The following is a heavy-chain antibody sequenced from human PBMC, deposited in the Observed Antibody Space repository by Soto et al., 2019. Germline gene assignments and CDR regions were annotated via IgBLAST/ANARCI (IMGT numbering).Heavy chain of an antibody. V-gene: IGHV3-23*01. J-gene: IGHJ4*02. CDR3: RTPFQGQGH. Sequence: EVQLLESVGGLVQPGGSLRLSCEASGFTFSAYAMTWVRQTPGKGLEWLSAISSSGDSTYYADSVKGRLTISRDNSKNTLYLQVNSLRVEDTAIYYCRTPFQGQGHWGQGTLVTVSS. CDR1: GFTFSAYA. CDR2: ISSSGDST.